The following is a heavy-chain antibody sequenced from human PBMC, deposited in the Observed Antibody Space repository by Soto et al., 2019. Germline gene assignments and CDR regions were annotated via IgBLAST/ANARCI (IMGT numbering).Heavy chain of an antibody. CDR3: VSQGVNNHYGMDV. Sequence: PGGSLRLSCAASGFTFSSYEMDWVRQAPGKGLQWVSYISSSGSTIYYADSVKGRFTISRDNAKNSLYLQMNSLRAEDTAVYYCVSQGVNNHYGMDVWGQGTTVTV. D-gene: IGHD2-21*01. V-gene: IGHV3-48*03. CDR1: GFTFSSYE. CDR2: ISSSGSTI. J-gene: IGHJ6*02.